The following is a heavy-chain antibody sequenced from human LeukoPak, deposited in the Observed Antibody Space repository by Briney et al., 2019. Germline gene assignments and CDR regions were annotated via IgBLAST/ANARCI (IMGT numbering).Heavy chain of an antibody. CDR2: IYHSGST. CDR3: ARVGYYGSGSYYPWFDP. Sequence: SETLSLTCTVSGYSISSGYYWGWIRQPPGKGLEWIGSIYHSGSTYYNPSLKSRVTISVDTSKNQFSLKLSSVTAADTAVYYCARVGYYGSGSYYPWFDPWGQGTLVTVSS. V-gene: IGHV4-38-2*02. D-gene: IGHD3-10*01. J-gene: IGHJ5*02. CDR1: GYSISSGYY.